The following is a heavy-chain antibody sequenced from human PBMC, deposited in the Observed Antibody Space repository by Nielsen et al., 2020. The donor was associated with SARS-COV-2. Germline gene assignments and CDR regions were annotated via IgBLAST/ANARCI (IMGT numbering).Heavy chain of an antibody. J-gene: IGHJ4*02. CDR1: GFTFGSYG. V-gene: IGHV3-33*01. CDR3: TRAPYSSGDFDF. D-gene: IGHD6-25*01. CDR2: IWYDGSEI. Sequence: GGSLSLSCAASGFTFGSYGMHWVRQAPGKGLEWLAVIWYDGSEIYYADSVNGRFTISRDTSKNTLYLQMNSLRVEDTAVYYCTRAPYSSGDFDFWGQGTLVTVSS.